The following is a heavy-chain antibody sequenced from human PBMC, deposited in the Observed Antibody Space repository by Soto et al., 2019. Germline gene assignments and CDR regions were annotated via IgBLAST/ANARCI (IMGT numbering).Heavy chain of an antibody. Sequence: TLSRTCPVSGGSISSGDYYWSWIRQPPGKGLEWIGYIYYSGSTYYNPSLKSRVTISVDTSKNQFSLKLSSVTAADTAVYYCARDRKYYDILTGYSKYYGMDVWGQGTTVTVSS. CDR2: IYYSGST. CDR1: GGSISSGDYY. V-gene: IGHV4-30-4*01. CDR3: ARDRKYYDILTGYSKYYGMDV. J-gene: IGHJ6*02. D-gene: IGHD3-9*01.